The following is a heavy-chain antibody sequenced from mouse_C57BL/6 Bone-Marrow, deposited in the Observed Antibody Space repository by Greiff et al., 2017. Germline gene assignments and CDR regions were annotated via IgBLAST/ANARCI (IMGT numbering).Heavy chain of an antibody. J-gene: IGHJ2*01. CDR3: TRGAYYFDY. CDR1: GYTFTDYE. V-gene: IGHV1-15*01. CDR2: IDPEAGGT. Sequence: VQLQQSGAELVRPGASVTLSCKASGYTFTDYEMHWVKQTPVHGLEWIGAIDPEAGGTAYNQKFKGKAILTADKSSSTAYIELRSLTSEDSAVYYCTRGAYYFDYWGQGTTLTVSS.